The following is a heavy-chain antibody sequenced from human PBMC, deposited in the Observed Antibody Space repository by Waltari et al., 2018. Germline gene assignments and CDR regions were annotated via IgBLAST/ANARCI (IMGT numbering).Heavy chain of an antibody. D-gene: IGHD6-13*01. CDR3: ARVMSSSWDAFYI. J-gene: IGHJ3*02. CDR2: IKQDGSEK. V-gene: IGHV3-7*01. CDR1: GFTFSSYW. Sequence: EVQLVESGGGLVQPGGSLRLSCAASGFTFSSYWMSWVRQAPGKGLEWVANIKQDGSEKYYVDSVKGRFTISRDNAKNSLYLQMNSLRAEDTAVYYCARVMSSSWDAFYIWGQGTMVTVSS.